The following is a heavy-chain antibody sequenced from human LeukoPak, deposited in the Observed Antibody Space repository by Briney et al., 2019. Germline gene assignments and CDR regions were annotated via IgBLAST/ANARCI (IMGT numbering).Heavy chain of an antibody. Sequence: PGGSLRLSCAASGFAFSNCGMGWVRQAPGRGLEWVSSIGGNSGIQTYYADSVKGRFTISRDNSKNTLYLQMNSLRAEDTAVYYCAKDRRTSALLWFGELSPESGCFDYWGQGTLVTVSS. CDR1: GFAFSNCG. V-gene: IGHV3-23*01. D-gene: IGHD3-10*01. CDR2: IGGNSGIQT. CDR3: AKDRRTSALLWFGELSPESGCFDY. J-gene: IGHJ4*02.